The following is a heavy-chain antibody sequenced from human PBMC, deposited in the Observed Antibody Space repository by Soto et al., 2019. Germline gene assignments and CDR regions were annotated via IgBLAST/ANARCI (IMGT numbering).Heavy chain of an antibody. J-gene: IGHJ4*02. CDR1: GNTFTSYD. CDR2: INPNSGNI. V-gene: IGHV1-8*01. Sequence: ASVKVSCKASGNTFTSYDINWVRQATGHGLEWMGWINPNSGNIGYAQKFQGRVTMTRDTATRTAYMEVSRLRSDDTAVYYCARGRASGSYYLLDYWGQGTLVTVSP. D-gene: IGHD3-10*01. CDR3: ARGRASGSYYLLDY.